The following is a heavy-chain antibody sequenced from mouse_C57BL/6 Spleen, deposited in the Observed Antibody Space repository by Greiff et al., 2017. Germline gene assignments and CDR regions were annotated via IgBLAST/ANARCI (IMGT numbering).Heavy chain of an antibody. CDR2: INPGSGGT. Sequence: VKLQESGAELVRPGTSVKVSCKASGYAFTNYLIEWVKQRPGQGLEWIGVINPGSGGTNYNEKFKGKATLTADKSSSTAYMQLSSLTSEDSAVYFCARSPFDYWGQGTTLTVSS. CDR3: ARSPFDY. J-gene: IGHJ2*01. CDR1: GYAFTNYL. V-gene: IGHV1-54*01.